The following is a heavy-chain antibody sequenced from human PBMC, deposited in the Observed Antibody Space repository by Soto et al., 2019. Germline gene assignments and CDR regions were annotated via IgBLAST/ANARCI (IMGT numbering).Heavy chain of an antibody. D-gene: IGHD2-15*01. CDR3: AKGAATQYYYYMDV. V-gene: IGHV3-48*01. Sequence: PGGSLRLSCAASGFTFSSYSMNWVRQAPGKGLEWVSYISSSSGSIYYAASVKGRFTISRDNAKNSLYLQMSSLRAEDTAVYYCAKGAATQYYYYMDVWGKGTTVTVSS. CDR1: GFTFSSYS. J-gene: IGHJ6*03. CDR2: ISSSSGSI.